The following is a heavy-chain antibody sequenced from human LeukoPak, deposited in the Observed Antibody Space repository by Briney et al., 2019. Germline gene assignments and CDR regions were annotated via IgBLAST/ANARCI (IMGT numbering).Heavy chain of an antibody. J-gene: IGHJ6*02. CDR2: IYHSRST. Sequence: SETLSLTCAVSGGSISSSNWWRGGREPRGKGVEWVGEIYHSRSTNYNPSLKSRVTISLDKSKNQFSLKLSSVTAADTAVYYCARTSSSWVYGMDVWRQGTTVTVSS. CDR1: GGSISSSNW. D-gene: IGHD6-13*01. CDR3: ARTSSSWVYGMDV. V-gene: IGHV4-4*02.